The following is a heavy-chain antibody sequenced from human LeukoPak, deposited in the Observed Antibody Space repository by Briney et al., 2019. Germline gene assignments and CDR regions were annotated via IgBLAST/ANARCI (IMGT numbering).Heavy chain of an antibody. CDR3: ASESGIHY. CDR2: INTDGSST. V-gene: IGHV3-74*01. J-gene: IGHJ4*02. CDR1: GFTFRSYW. Sequence: PGGSLRLSCAASGFTFRSYWMYWVRQAPGKGLVWVSRINTDGSSTSYADSVKGRFTISRDNAKNSLYLQMNSLRAEDTAVYYCASESGIHYWGQGTLVTVSS. D-gene: IGHD3-10*01.